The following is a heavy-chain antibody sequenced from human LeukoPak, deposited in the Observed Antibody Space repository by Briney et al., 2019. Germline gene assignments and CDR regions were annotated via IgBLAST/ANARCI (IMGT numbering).Heavy chain of an antibody. D-gene: IGHD1-26*01. CDR3: ARGRVGATTQSYYYYYMDV. CDR2: IYHSGST. CDR1: GYSISSGYY. V-gene: IGHV4-38-2*02. Sequence: SETLSLTCTVSGYSISSGYYWGWIRQPPGKGLEWIGSIYHSGSTYYNPSLKSRVTISVDTSKNQFSLKLSSVTAADTAVYYCARGRVGATTQSYYYYYMDVWGKGTTVTVSS. J-gene: IGHJ6*03.